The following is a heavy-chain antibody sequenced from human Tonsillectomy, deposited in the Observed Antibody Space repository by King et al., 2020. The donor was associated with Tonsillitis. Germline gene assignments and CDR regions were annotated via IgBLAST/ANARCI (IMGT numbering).Heavy chain of an antibody. CDR2: INSDGSST. CDR3: ARDSPRIAAAGQDAFDI. Sequence: VQLVESGGGLVQPGGSLRLSCAASGFTFSSYWMHWVRQAPGKGLVWVSRINSDGSSTTYADSVKGRFTISRDNAKNTLYLQMNSLRAEDTAVYYCARDSPRIAAAGQDAFDIWGQGTMVTVSS. CDR1: GFTFSSYW. V-gene: IGHV3-74*01. J-gene: IGHJ3*02. D-gene: IGHD6-13*01.